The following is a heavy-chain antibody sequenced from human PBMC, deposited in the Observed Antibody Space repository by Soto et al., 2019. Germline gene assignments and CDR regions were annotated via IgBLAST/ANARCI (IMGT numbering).Heavy chain of an antibody. V-gene: IGHV1-18*01. CDR2: ISAYNGNT. CDR1: GYTFTSYG. CDR3: ARHTTPVDY. D-gene: IGHD1-26*01. Sequence: QVQLVQSGAEVKKPGASVKVSCKASGYTFTSYGISWVRQAPGQGLEWMGWISAYNGNTSYAHKIQGRVTMTTHTATSTANMELRRLRSDDTAVYYCARHTTPVDYWGQGTLVTVSS. J-gene: IGHJ4*02.